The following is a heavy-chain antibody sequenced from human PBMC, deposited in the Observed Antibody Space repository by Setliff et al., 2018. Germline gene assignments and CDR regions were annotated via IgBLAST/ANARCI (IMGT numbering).Heavy chain of an antibody. CDR2: ITHTGTTGST. CDR1: GASISSGTYY. D-gene: IGHD5-18*01. V-gene: IGHV4-39*07. CDR3: AGRPQNTPMGPCDY. J-gene: IGHJ4*02. Sequence: SETLSLTCTVSGASISSGTYYWGWIRQPPGKGLEWIGEITHTGTTGSTKYNPSLKSRVTMSIDTSKNQFSLMVTSVTAADTAIYYCAGRPQNTPMGPCDYWGQGTLVTVS.